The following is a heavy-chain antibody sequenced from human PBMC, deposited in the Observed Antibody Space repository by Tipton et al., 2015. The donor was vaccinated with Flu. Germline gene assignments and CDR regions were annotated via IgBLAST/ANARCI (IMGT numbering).Heavy chain of an antibody. CDR2: ISSSSSYI. Sequence: SLRLSCAASGFTFSSYWMHWVRQAPGKGLEWVSSISSSSSYIYYADSVKGRFTISRDNAKNSLYLQMNSLRAEDTAVYYCASLIAAAGTVYYYYMDVWGKGTTVTVSS. V-gene: IGHV3-21*01. CDR3: ASLIAAAGTVYYYYMDV. D-gene: IGHD6-13*01. CDR1: GFTFSSYW. J-gene: IGHJ6*03.